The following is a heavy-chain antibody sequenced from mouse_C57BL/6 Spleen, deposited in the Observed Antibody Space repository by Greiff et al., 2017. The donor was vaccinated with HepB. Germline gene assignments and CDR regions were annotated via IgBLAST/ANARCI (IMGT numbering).Heavy chain of an antibody. D-gene: IGHD2-14*01. CDR1: GYAFSSSW. CDR2: IYPGDGDT. J-gene: IGHJ1*03. V-gene: IGHV1-82*01. CDR3: ARGYGGYFDV. Sequence: QVHVKQSGPELVKPGASVKISCKASGYAFSSSWMNWVKQRPGKGLEWIGRIYPGDGDTNYNGKFKGKATLTADKSSSTAYMQLSSLTSEDSAVYFCARGYGGYFDVWGTGTTVTVSS.